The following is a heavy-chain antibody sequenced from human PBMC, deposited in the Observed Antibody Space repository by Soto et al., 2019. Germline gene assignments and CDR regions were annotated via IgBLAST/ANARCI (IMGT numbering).Heavy chain of an antibody. CDR2: INHSGST. V-gene: IGHV4-34*01. Sequence: PSETLSLTCAVYGVSFSDYYWSWVRQPPGKGLEWIGEINHSGSTNYNASLQSRATISVDTSKNQFSLKLRSVTAADSSMYYCAGFCGYKYGRVDPWGQGSQVTVSS. J-gene: IGHJ5*02. D-gene: IGHD5-18*01. CDR3: AGFCGYKYGRVDP. CDR1: GVSFSDYY.